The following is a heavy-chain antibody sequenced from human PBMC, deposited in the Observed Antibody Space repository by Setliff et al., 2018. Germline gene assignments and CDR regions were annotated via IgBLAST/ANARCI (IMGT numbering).Heavy chain of an antibody. CDR2: IIPRLGIG. D-gene: IGHD5-18*01. Sequence: SVKVSCKASGGTFRNFAISWVRQAPGQGLEWMGGIIPRLGIGTYAQKFQDRVTIITDESTSTAYMELRSLRTEDTAVYYCAREGVDTRSSTDYRYYMDVWGKGTTVTVSS. CDR3: AREGVDTRSSTDYRYYMDV. J-gene: IGHJ6*03. V-gene: IGHV1-69*10. CDR1: GGTFRNFA.